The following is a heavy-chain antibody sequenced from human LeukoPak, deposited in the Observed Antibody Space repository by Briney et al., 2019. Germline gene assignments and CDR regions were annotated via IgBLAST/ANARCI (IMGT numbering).Heavy chain of an antibody. J-gene: IGHJ4*02. V-gene: IGHV3-23*01. CDR3: AKTEFGEPLDY. CDR1: GFTFSSYA. D-gene: IGHD3-16*01. Sequence: GGSLRLSCAASGFTFSSYAMSWVRQAPGRGLEWVSAISGSGGSTYYADSVKGRFTISRDNSKNTLFLQMNSLRAEDTAVYFCAKTEFGEPLDYWGQGTLVTVSS. CDR2: ISGSGGST.